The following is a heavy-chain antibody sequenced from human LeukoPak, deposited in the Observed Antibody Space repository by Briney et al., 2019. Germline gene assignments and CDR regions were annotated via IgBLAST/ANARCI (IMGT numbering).Heavy chain of an antibody. CDR1: GGSFSGYY. CDR2: INHSGST. J-gene: IGHJ3*02. CDR3: ARDLAYRTSLRGTFDI. Sequence: SETLSLTCAVYGGSFSGYYWSWIRQPPGKGLEWIGEINHSGSTNYNPSLKSRVTISVDTSNNQFSLKLSSVTAADKAVYYCARDLAYRTSLRGTFDIWGQGTKVTVSS. V-gene: IGHV4-34*01. D-gene: IGHD1-26*01.